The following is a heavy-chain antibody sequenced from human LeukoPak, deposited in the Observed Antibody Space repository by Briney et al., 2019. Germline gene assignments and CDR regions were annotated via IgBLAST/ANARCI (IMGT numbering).Heavy chain of an antibody. CDR2: ISGSGSSK. J-gene: IGHJ4*02. Sequence: GGSLRLSCAASGFTFSGYAMSWVRQAPGKGLEWVSVISGSGSSKSYTDSVKGRFTISRDNSKNTLYLQMNSLRTEDTAVYYCAKDRYSYAFEYSDSWGQGTLVTVSS. CDR1: GFTFSGYA. CDR3: AKDRYSYAFEYSDS. V-gene: IGHV3-23*01. D-gene: IGHD5-18*01.